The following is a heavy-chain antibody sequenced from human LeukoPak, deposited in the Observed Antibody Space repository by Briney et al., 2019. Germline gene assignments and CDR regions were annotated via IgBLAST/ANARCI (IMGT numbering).Heavy chain of an antibody. CDR2: ISGDGTET. D-gene: IGHD4-11*01. Sequence: GGSLRLSCTASGLIFRNYAMTWVRQAPRKGLEWVSTISGDGTETFYADSVKGRFTISRDNSKNTHYLQMSSLRAEDTGIYYCAKGGHYSFFNYWGQGTLVTVSS. J-gene: IGHJ4*02. CDR1: GLIFRNYA. CDR3: AKGGHYSFFNY. V-gene: IGHV3-23*01.